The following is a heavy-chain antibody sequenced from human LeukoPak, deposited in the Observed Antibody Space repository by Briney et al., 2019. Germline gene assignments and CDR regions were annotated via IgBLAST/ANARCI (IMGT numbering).Heavy chain of an antibody. CDR1: GGTFISYA. J-gene: IGHJ4*02. CDR3: ARGPYCGGDCLVASRW. Sequence: GASVTVSCKASGGTFISYAISWVRQDPGQGLEWMGGIIPIFGTANYAQKFQGRVTITADESTSTAYMELSSLRSEDTAVYYCARGPYCGGDCLVASRWWGQGTLVTVSS. V-gene: IGHV1-69*01. CDR2: IIPIFGTA. D-gene: IGHD2-21*02.